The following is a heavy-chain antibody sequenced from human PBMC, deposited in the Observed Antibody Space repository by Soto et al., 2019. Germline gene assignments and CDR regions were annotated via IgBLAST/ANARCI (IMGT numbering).Heavy chain of an antibody. CDR1: GFTFSSYA. J-gene: IGHJ4*01. Sequence: GGSLSLSCAASGFTFSSYAMTWVRQAPGKGLEWVSGISGSGDRTYYGDSVKGRFTISRDNSKNTMFLQMNSLRAEDTALYYCARAVPYYDYWGQGTLVTVSS. CDR2: ISGSGDRT. CDR3: ARAVPYYDY. V-gene: IGHV3-23*01.